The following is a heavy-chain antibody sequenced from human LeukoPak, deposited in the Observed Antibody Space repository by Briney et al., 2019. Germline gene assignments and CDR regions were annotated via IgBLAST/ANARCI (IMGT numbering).Heavy chain of an antibody. CDR3: ARDQCGDY. J-gene: IGHJ4*02. V-gene: IGHV3-30-3*01. Sequence: GGSLRLSCAASGFTFSTYAMFWVRQAPGKGLEGVAVISKDGNNKYYADSVKGRFTMSRDNSKNTLYLQMNSLRAEDTAVYYCARDQCGDYWGQGTLVTVSS. CDR2: ISKDGNNK. CDR1: GFTFSTYA.